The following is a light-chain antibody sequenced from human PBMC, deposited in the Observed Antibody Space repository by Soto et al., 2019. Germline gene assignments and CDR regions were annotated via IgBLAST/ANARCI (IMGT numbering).Light chain of an antibody. V-gene: IGKV1-33*01. CDR3: QQYDNLPPL. Sequence: DIQMTQSPSSLSASVGDRVTITCQASQDITNYLNWYQQKPGKAPKLLIYDASNLETGVPSRFNGSGSGTDFTFTISSLQAEDIATYYCQQYDNLPPLFGQGTKLEIK. CDR2: DAS. J-gene: IGKJ2*01. CDR1: QDITNY.